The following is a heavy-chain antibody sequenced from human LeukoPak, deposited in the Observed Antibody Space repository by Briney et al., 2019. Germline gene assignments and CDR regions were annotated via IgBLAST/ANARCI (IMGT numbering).Heavy chain of an antibody. CDR3: ARGDYDILTGWPY. V-gene: IGHV1-2*02. J-gene: IGHJ4*02. Sequence: ASVKVSCKTSGYTFIAYYLHWVRQAPGQGLEWMGWLNPGPGGTLYAQKFQGRVTMTRDTSINTAYMDLSRLRSDDTAVYYCARGDYDILTGWPYWGQGTLVTVSS. D-gene: IGHD3-9*01. CDR2: LNPGPGGT. CDR1: GYTFIAYY.